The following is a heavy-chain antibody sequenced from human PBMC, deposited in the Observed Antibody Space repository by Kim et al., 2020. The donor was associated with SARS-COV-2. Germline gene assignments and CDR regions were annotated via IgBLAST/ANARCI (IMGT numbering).Heavy chain of an antibody. J-gene: IGHJ4*02. D-gene: IGHD1-26*01. CDR2: INSDGGTT. CDR1: GFTFSSYW. Sequence: GGSLRLSCAASGFTFSSYWMHWVRQAPGKGLVWVSRINSDGGTTSYADSVKGRFTISRDNAKSTLYLQMNSLRAEDTAVYYCASRRYTGTYYSFHYWGQGTLVTVSS. CDR3: ASRRYTGTYYSFHY. V-gene: IGHV3-74*01.